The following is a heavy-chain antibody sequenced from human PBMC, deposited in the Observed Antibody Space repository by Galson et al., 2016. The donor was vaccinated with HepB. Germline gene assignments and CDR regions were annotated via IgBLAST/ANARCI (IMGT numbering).Heavy chain of an antibody. Sequence: CAISGDSVSSNSAAWNWIRQSPPRGLEWLGRTYYRSKWYNDYSLSVKSRITINPDTLKNQFSLQLNSVTLEDTDVYYCASELVTFAFDIWGQGTMVTVSS. V-gene: IGHV6-1*01. D-gene: IGHD3-9*01. CDR2: TYYRSKWYN. CDR3: ASELVTFAFDI. CDR1: GDSVSSNSAA. J-gene: IGHJ3*02.